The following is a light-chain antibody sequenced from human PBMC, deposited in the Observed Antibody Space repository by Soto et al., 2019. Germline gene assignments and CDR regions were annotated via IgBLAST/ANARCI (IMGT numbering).Light chain of an antibody. CDR2: DRS. Sequence: QSVLTQPPSVSAAPVQKVTLSCSGSNSNIGNNYVSWYQQLPGTAPKLLIYDRSNRPSGIPDRFSGSKSGTSATLDITGLQTGDEADYYCGTWDSSLSAYVFGTGTKVTV. V-gene: IGLV1-51*01. J-gene: IGLJ1*01. CDR3: GTWDSSLSAYV. CDR1: NSNIGNNY.